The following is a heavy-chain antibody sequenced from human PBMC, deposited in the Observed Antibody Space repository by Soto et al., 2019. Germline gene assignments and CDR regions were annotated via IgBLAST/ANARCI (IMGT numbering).Heavy chain of an antibody. J-gene: IGHJ4*02. CDR1: GFTFSGSA. CDR2: IRSNANRYAT. CDR3: ARGVDDFWSGHQKGLEY. V-gene: IGHV3-73*02. D-gene: IGHD3-3*01. Sequence: EVQLVESGGGLVQPGGSLKLCCAASGFTFSGSAMHWVRQASGKGLEWVGRIRSNANRYATEYADSVKGRFTIYTDESRITAYLHMNSLKTEDTAVYYCARGVDDFWSGHQKGLEYWGQGTVVTVSS.